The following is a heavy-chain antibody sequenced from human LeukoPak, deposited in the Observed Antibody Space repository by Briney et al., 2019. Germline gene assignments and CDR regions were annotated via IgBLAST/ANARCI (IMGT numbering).Heavy chain of an antibody. J-gene: IGHJ4*02. D-gene: IGHD6-13*01. CDR2: INPSGTGT. CDR3: AAARDSTTLDY. Sequence: ASVKVSCKASGYTITNNYMHWVRQAPGQGLEWMGVINPSGTGTSYAQKFQGRITMSRDTSTSTVYMELSSLRSEDTAVYYCAAARDSTTLDYWGQGTLVTVSS. CDR1: GYTITNNY. V-gene: IGHV1-46*01.